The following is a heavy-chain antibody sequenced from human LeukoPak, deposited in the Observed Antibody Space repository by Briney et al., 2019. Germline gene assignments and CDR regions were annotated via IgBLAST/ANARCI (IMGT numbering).Heavy chain of an antibody. D-gene: IGHD3-10*01. Sequence: ASVKVSCKASGGTFSSYAISWVRQAHGQGLEWMGRIIPIFGIANYAQKFQGRVTITADKSTSTAYMELSSLRSEDTAVYYCARAAPYYGSGSKWFDPWGQGTLVTVSS. CDR1: GGTFSSYA. CDR3: ARAAPYYGSGSKWFDP. J-gene: IGHJ5*02. CDR2: IIPIFGIA. V-gene: IGHV1-69*04.